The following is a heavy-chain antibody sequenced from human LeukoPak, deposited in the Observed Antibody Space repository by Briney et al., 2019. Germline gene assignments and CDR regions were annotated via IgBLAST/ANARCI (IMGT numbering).Heavy chain of an antibody. CDR1: GFTFSSYE. CDR3: AKGGDNWPPQFDY. CDR2: VSSGGGSI. J-gene: IGHJ4*02. D-gene: IGHD1-26*01. Sequence: GGSLRLSYAASGFTFSSYEMNWVRQAPGKGLEWVPTVSSGGGSIYYADSVKGRFTISRDNFKKALYLQMNSLRAEDTAVYYCAKGGDNWPPQFDYWGQGTLVTVSS. V-gene: IGHV3-23*01.